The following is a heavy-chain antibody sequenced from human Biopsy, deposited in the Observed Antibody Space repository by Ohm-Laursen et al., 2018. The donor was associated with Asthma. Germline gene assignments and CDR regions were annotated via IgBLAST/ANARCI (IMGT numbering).Heavy chain of an antibody. V-gene: IGHV3-7*01. J-gene: IGHJ4*02. CDR2: IKHDGTEK. D-gene: IGHD1-14*01. Sequence: SLRLSCTASGFTFGDYWMSRVRQVPGKGLEWVANIKHDGTEKNHVDSLKGRLTISRDNAKNSLYLQMNSLRAEDTAVYYCARDGPELPTELDYWGPGTLVTVSS. CDR1: GFTFGDYW. CDR3: ARDGPELPTELDY.